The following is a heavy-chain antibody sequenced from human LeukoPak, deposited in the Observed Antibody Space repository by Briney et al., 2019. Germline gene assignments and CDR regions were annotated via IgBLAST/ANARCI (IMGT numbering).Heavy chain of an antibody. D-gene: IGHD6-25*01. CDR1: GFTFSDFY. CDR3: ETIAAAGKFLDY. J-gene: IGHJ4*02. V-gene: IGHV3-11*01. Sequence: GGSLRLSCAASGFTFSDFYMSWIRQAPGKGQEWVSYISGSGSTIHYADSVKGRFTISRDNAKNSLYLQMNSLRAEDTAVYYCETIAAAGKFLDYWGQGTLVTVSS. CDR2: ISGSGSTI.